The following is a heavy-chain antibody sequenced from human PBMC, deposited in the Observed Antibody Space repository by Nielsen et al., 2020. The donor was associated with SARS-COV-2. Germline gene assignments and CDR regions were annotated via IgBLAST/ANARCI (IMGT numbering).Heavy chain of an antibody. J-gene: IGHJ4*02. D-gene: IGHD6-13*01. V-gene: IGHV3-30*03. CDR1: GFTFSRFG. CDR3: ATAPQYSSSWYGVGDY. Sequence: GESLKISCAASGFTFSRFGMNWVRQAPGKGLEWVAVISYDGSNKYYADSVKGRFTISRDNSKNTLYLQMNSLRAEDTAVYYCATAPQYSSSWYGVGDYWGQGTLVTVSS. CDR2: ISYDGSNK.